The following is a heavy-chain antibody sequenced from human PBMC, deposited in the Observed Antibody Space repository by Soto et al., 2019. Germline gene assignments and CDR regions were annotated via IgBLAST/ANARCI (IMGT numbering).Heavy chain of an antibody. D-gene: IGHD6-19*01. CDR3: TNSGWSFDY. CDR1: GFTVSSNY. Sequence: EVQLVESGGGLVQPGGSLRLSCAASGFTVSSNYMSWVRQAPGKGLEWVSVIYSGGSTYYADSVKGRFTISRDNDKNTLYLQMNILRAGDAAVYYCTNSGWSFDYWGQGTLVTVS. CDR2: IYSGGST. J-gene: IGHJ4*02. V-gene: IGHV3-66*01.